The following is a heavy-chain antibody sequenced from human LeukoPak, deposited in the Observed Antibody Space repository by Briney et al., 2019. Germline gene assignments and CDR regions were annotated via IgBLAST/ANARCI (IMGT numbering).Heavy chain of an antibody. CDR1: GFTFSGST. V-gene: IGHV3-73*01. J-gene: IGHJ6*02. Sequence: GGSLRLSCAASGFTFSGSTIHWVRQASGEGLEWVGRIRSKANNYATAYATSVKGRFTLSRDDSNNTAYLQMNSLKTEDTAVYFCIRSAASGSYYGLDVWGQGATVTVSS. D-gene: IGHD1-26*01. CDR2: IRSKANNYAT. CDR3: IRSAASGSYYGLDV.